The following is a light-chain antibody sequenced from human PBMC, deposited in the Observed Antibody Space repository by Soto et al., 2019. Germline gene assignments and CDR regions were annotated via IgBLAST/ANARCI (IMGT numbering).Light chain of an antibody. Sequence: DIPITQSPSTLSASVGDRVTITCRASQSITSWLAWYQQKPGKAPNLLIYDASSLQSGVPSRFSGSGSGTEFTLTISSLQPDDSATYYCQQYNSHDDIAFGRGNKVEIK. CDR1: QSITSW. CDR3: QQYNSHDDIA. V-gene: IGKV1-5*01. CDR2: DAS. J-gene: IGKJ4*01.